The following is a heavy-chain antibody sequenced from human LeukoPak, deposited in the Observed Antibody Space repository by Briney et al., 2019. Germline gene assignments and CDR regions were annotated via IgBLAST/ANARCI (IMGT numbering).Heavy chain of an antibody. Sequence: SVKLSCKASGGTFSSYAISWVRQAPGQGLEWMGGIIPIFGTANYAQTFQCRVTITTDESTSTAYMALSSLRSEDTAVYYCARDQGHYYDSSGYHTFDYRGQGTLVTVSS. V-gene: IGHV1-69*05. CDR1: GGTFSSYA. CDR3: ARDQGHYYDSSGYHTFDY. CDR2: IIPIFGTA. J-gene: IGHJ4*02. D-gene: IGHD3-22*01.